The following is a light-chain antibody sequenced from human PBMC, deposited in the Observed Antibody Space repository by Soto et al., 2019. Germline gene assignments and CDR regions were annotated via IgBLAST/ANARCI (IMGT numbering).Light chain of an antibody. V-gene: IGLV2-8*01. CDR3: SSYAGSNNLV. Sequence: QSVLTQPPSASGSPGQSVTISCTGTSSDIGGSNYVSWYQQHPGKTPKLMIYEVTKRPSGVPDRFSGSKSGNTASLTVSGLQAEDEADYYCSSYAGSNNLVFGGGTKLTVL. CDR2: EVT. J-gene: IGLJ2*01. CDR1: SSDIGGSNY.